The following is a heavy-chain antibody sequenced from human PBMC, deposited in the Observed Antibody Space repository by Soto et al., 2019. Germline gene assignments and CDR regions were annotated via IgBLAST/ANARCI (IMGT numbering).Heavy chain of an antibody. CDR2: IWYDGSNK. Sequence: SLRLSCASSGFTFSSYGMHWVRQAPGKGLEWVAVIWYDGSNKYYADSVKGRFTISRDNSKNTLYLQMNSLRAEDTAVYYCARDGEATSSGWYGSFDYWGQGTLVTVSS. CDR3: ARDGEATSSGWYGSFDY. V-gene: IGHV3-33*01. CDR1: GFTFSSYG. D-gene: IGHD6-19*01. J-gene: IGHJ4*02.